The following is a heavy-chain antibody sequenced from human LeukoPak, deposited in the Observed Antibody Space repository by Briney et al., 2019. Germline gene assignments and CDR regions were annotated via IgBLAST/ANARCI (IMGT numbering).Heavy chain of an antibody. Sequence: GGSLRLSCAASGFTFSTYWMPWVRQGPGKGLVWVSRINSDGSSITYADSVKGRFTISRDNAKNTLYLQMNSLRAEDTALYYCARRYKDYYGMDVWGQGTAVTVSS. CDR2: INSDGSSI. J-gene: IGHJ6*02. D-gene: IGHD1-14*01. CDR1: GFTFSTYW. V-gene: IGHV3-74*01. CDR3: ARRYKDYYGMDV.